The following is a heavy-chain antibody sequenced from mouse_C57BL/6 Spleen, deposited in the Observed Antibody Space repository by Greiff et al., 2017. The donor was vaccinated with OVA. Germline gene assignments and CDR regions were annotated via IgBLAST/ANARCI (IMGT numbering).Heavy chain of an antibody. Sequence: EVHLVESGGGLVKPGGSLKLSCAASGFTFSDYGMHWVRQAPEKGLEWVAYISSGSSTIYYADTVKGRFTISRDNAKNTLFLQMTSLRSEDTAMYYCARGGDGSGGYFDYWGQGTTLTVSS. V-gene: IGHV5-17*01. J-gene: IGHJ2*01. CDR3: ARGGDGSGGYFDY. D-gene: IGHD1-1*01. CDR1: GFTFSDYG. CDR2: ISSGSSTI.